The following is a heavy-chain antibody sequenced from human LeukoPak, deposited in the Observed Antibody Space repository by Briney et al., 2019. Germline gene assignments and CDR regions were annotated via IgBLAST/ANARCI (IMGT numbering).Heavy chain of an antibody. Sequence: ASVKVSCKASGYTFTGYYMHWVRQAPGQGLEWMGRINPNSGGTNYAQKLQGRVTMPRDTSISTAYMELSRLRSDDTAVYYCARAFRRGGWYYDSSGYVDYWGQGTLVTVSS. CDR2: INPNSGGT. D-gene: IGHD3-22*01. CDR3: ARAFRRGGWYYDSSGYVDY. V-gene: IGHV1-2*06. J-gene: IGHJ4*02. CDR1: GYTFTGYY.